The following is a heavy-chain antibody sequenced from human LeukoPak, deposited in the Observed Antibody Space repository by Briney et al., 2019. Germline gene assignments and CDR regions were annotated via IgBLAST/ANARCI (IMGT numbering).Heavy chain of an antibody. J-gene: IGHJ4*02. CDR1: GFTVSSNY. V-gene: IGHV3-66*01. D-gene: IGHD3-10*01. Sequence: GGSLRLSCATSGFTVSSNYMSWVRQAPGKGLEWVSVIFAGGSTYYADSVKGRFTISRDNSENTLYLQMNSLRAEDTAVYYCARDRGGIDYWGQGTLVTVSS. CDR3: ARDRGGIDY. CDR2: IFAGGST.